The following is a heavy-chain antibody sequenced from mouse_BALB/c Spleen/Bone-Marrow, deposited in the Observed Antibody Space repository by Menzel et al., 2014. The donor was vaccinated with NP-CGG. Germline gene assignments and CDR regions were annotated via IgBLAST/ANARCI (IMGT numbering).Heavy chain of an antibody. CDR1: GYTFTDYY. CDR3: VTKGSSGYGLFAY. D-gene: IGHD3-1*01. CDR2: INPNNGDT. Sequence: VQLQQSGPELVKPGASAKMSCKASGYTFTDYYMKWVKQSHGKNLEWIGDINPNNGDTFYNQKFKGKATLTVDTSSSTAYMQLNSLTSEDSAVYYCVTKGSSGYGLFAYWGQGTLVTVSA. J-gene: IGHJ3*01. V-gene: IGHV1-26*01.